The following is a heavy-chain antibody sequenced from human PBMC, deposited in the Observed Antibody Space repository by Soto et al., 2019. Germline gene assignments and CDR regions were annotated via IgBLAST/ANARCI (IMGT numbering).Heavy chain of an antibody. CDR3: TRHKDATRSNYYYYGMDV. J-gene: IGHJ6*02. CDR2: IRSKANSYAT. V-gene: IGHV3-73*01. Sequence: GGSLRLSCAASGFTFSGSAMHWVRQASGKGLEWVGRIRSKANSYATAYAASVKGRFTISRDDSKNTAYLQMKSLKTEDTAVYYCTRHKDATRSNYYYYGMDVWGQGTTVTVSS. D-gene: IGHD2-15*01. CDR1: GFTFSGSA.